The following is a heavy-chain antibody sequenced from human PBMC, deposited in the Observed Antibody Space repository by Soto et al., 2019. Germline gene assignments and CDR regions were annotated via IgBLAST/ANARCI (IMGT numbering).Heavy chain of an antibody. V-gene: IGHV3-23*04. CDR2: TGGGGVST. CDR3: ANIGGGGSHHDAFDI. D-gene: IGHD2-15*01. Sequence: EVQLVESGGGLVEPGGSLRLSCAASGFTFRSYAMTWVRQAPGKGLEWVSYTGGGGVSTYYADSVKGRFTSSRDDSKNTLYLQMNSLRAEDTALYYCANIGGGGSHHDAFDIWGQGTMVTVSS. J-gene: IGHJ3*02. CDR1: GFTFRSYA.